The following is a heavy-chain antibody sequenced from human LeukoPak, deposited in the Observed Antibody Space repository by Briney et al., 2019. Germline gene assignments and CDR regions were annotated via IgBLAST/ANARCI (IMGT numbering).Heavy chain of an antibody. D-gene: IGHD3-22*01. V-gene: IGHV1-24*01. CDR2: FDPEDGET. CDR3: ATGTPRIVVATATFDY. Sequence: ASVKVSCKVSGYTLTELSMHWVRQAPGKGLEWMGGFDPEDGETIYAQKFQGRVTMTEDTSTDTAYMELSSLRSEDTAVYYCATGTPRIVVATATFDYWGQGTLVTVSS. CDR1: GYTLTELS. J-gene: IGHJ4*02.